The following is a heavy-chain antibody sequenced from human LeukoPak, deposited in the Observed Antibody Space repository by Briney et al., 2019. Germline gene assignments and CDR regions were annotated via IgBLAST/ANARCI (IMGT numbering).Heavy chain of an antibody. J-gene: IGHJ4*02. V-gene: IGHV3-30*03. Sequence: GGSLRLSCAASGFTFSRYSMNWVRQAPGKGLEWVAVISYDGSNKYYADSVKGRFTISRDNSKNTLYLQMNSLRAEDTAVYYCASGQWLGTSGDYWGQGTLVTVSS. CDR2: ISYDGSNK. CDR3: ASGQWLGTSGDY. CDR1: GFTFSRYS. D-gene: IGHD6-19*01.